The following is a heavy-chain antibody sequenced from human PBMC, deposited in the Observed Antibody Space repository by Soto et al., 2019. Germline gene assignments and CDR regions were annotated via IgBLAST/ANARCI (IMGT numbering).Heavy chain of an antibody. Sequence: ESVKISFKGFGYGFSIHWLAWLRQIPGKGLEWVGIIYPGSSNTMYSPSFQGQVTISADTALSTTYLQWDTLKPSDTAIYFCASDSHCDGGNCPMGGFDMWGQGTMVTVSS. J-gene: IGHJ3*02. CDR3: ASDSHCDGGNCPMGGFDM. V-gene: IGHV5-51*01. D-gene: IGHD2-15*01. CDR1: GYGFSIHW. CDR2: IYPGSSNT.